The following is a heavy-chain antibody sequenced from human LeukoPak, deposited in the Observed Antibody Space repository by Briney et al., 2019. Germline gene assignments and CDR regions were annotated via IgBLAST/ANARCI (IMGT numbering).Heavy chain of an antibody. CDR2: MNPNSGNT. J-gene: IGHJ6*02. V-gene: IGHV1-8*01. CDR1: GYTFTSYD. Sequence: ASVKVSCKASGYTFTSYDINWVRQATGQGLEWMGWMNPNSGNTGYAQKFQGRVTMTRNTSISTAYMELSSLRSKDTAVYYCARGSPYYDFWSGYLLHYYYYYGMDVWGQGTTVTVSS. CDR3: ARGSPYYDFWSGYLLHYYYYYGMDV. D-gene: IGHD3-3*01.